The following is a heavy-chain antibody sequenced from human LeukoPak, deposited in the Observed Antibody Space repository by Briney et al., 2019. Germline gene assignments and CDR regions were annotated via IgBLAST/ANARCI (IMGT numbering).Heavy chain of an antibody. D-gene: IGHD2-2*01. CDR3: ARSVVVPAAIAEYFQH. CDR2: IIPIFGTA. CDR1: GGTFSSYA. V-gene: IGHV1-69*13. Sequence: GASVKVSCKASGGTFSSYAISWVRQAPGQGLEWMGGIIPIFGTANYAQKFQGRVTITADESTSTAYMEPSSLRSEDTAVYYCARSVVVPAAIAEYFQHWGQGTLVTVSS. J-gene: IGHJ1*01.